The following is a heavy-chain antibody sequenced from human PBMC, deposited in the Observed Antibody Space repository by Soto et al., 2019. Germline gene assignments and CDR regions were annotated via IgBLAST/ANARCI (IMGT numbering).Heavy chain of an antibody. D-gene: IGHD3-10*01. CDR2: IYYSGST. V-gene: IGHV4-59*01. Sequence: PSETLSLTCTVSGVSISSYYWSWIRQPPGKGLEWIGYIYYSGSTNYNPSLKSRVTISVDTSKNQFSLKLIAVTAADTAVYYCARARRDGYNGYYFDYWGQGTLVTVSS. J-gene: IGHJ4*02. CDR1: GVSISSYY. CDR3: ARARRDGYNGYYFDY.